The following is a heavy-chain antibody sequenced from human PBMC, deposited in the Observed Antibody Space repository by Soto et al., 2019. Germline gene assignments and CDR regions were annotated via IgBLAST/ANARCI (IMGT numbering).Heavy chain of an antibody. V-gene: IGHV1-69*13. J-gene: IGHJ4*02. D-gene: IGHD3-10*01. CDR2: IIPIFGTA. CDR1: GGTFSSYA. CDR3: ATPPELWFGESYYCY. Sequence: SVKVSCKASGGTFSSYAISWVRQAPGQGLEWMGGIIPIFGTANYAQKFQGRVTITADESTSTAYMELSSLRSEDTAVYYCATPPELWFGESYYCYWGQGTLVTVSS.